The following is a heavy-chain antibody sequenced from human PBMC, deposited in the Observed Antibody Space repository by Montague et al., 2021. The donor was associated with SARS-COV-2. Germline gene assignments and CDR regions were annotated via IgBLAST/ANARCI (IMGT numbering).Heavy chain of an antibody. Sequence: CAISGDSVSSNSAAWSWIRQSPSRGLEWLARTYFRSNWNYDYAASVAGRVTVNPDTSKNQVSLELRSVTAADTAVYYCVRDGGNWYYFDYWGQGALVTVSS. CDR2: TYFRSNWNY. CDR1: GDSVSSNSAA. CDR3: VRDGGNWYYFDY. V-gene: IGHV6-1*01. J-gene: IGHJ4*02. D-gene: IGHD3-16*01.